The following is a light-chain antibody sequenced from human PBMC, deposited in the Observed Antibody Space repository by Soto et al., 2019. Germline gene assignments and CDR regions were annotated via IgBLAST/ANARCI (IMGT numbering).Light chain of an antibody. V-gene: IGKV3-20*01. CDR1: QGVSSRS. Sequence: EIVMTQYQDNTSFSAGESATLTCRAGQGVSSRSLAWYQQNHGQAPRLLIYGASNRATGIPDRLRGSLYGTDFTLTLSRLEPEECAMDDGQQFGTSRLTFGGGTKVDIK. J-gene: IGKJ4*01. CDR3: QQFGTSRLT. CDR2: GAS.